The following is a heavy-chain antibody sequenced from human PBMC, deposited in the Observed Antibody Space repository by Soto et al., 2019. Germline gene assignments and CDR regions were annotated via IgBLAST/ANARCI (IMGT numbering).Heavy chain of an antibody. CDR1: GDSISNTY. V-gene: IGHV4-4*07. CDR2: IYATGKT. Sequence: PSETLSLTCSVSGDSISNTYWSWIRQPAEKGLEWIGRIYATGKTNYNPSLKSRVTMSVDTSKNQFSLNLNSMTAADTAVYYCAKESGSPAGTVEYWGQGTLVTVSS. CDR3: AKESGSPAGTVEY. D-gene: IGHD1-26*01. J-gene: IGHJ4*02.